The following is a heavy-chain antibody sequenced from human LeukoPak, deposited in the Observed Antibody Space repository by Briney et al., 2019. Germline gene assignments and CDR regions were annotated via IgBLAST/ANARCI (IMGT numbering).Heavy chain of an antibody. D-gene: IGHD6-6*01. CDR1: GGSISSYY. V-gene: IGHV4-59*01. J-gene: IGHJ6*02. CDR3: ARVASSSSRAPPYCYYGMDV. CDR2: IYYSGST. Sequence: SETLSLTCTVSGGSISSYYWSWIRQPPGKGLEWIGYIYYSGSTNYNPSLKSRVTISVDTSKNQFSLKLSSVTAADTAVYYCARVASSSSRAPPYCYYGMDVWGQGTTVTVSS.